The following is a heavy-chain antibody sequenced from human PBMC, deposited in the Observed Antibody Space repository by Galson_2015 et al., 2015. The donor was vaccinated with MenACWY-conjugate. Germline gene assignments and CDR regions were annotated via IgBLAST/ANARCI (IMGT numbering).Heavy chain of an antibody. D-gene: IGHD5-12*01. J-gene: IGHJ4*02. Sequence: SLRLSCAASGFTFSSSWMHWVRQTPAKGLVWVSRIATDGSSTHYADSMQGRFTISRDNAKNTLYLQLNSLRAEDTAVYYCARDSGGGYVGPDYWGQGTLVTVSS. CDR1: GFTFSSSW. CDR3: ARDSGGGYVGPDY. CDR2: IATDGSST. V-gene: IGHV3-74*01.